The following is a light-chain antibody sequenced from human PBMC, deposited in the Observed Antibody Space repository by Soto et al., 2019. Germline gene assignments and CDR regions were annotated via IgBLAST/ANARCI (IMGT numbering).Light chain of an antibody. J-gene: IGLJ7*01. CDR3: QSYDNSLSGVV. CDR1: SSNIGAGYD. CDR2: DNS. V-gene: IGLV1-40*01. Sequence: QSVLTQPPSVSGAPGQRVTISCTGSSSNIGAGYDVHWYQQLPGTAPKLLIYDNSYRPSGVPDRFSGSKSGTSASLAITGLQAEDEADYYCQSYDNSLSGVVFGGGTQLTVL.